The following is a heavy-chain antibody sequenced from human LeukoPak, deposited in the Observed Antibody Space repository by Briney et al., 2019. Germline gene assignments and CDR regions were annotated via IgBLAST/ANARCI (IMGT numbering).Heavy chain of an antibody. V-gene: IGHV3-15*01. D-gene: IGHD2-8*01. CDR1: WFIFSNGW. J-gene: IGHJ4*02. Sequence: GAPRPLCGASWFIFSNGWMSWGRQAPREGAGVVGRIKSKSDGGTTDYAAPVKGRFTISRDDSKNMPYLQMNSLESEDTAVYFCTTDRMAPNGPQFDYWGQGTLVTVSS. CDR2: IKSKSDGGTT. CDR3: TTDRMAPNGPQFDY.